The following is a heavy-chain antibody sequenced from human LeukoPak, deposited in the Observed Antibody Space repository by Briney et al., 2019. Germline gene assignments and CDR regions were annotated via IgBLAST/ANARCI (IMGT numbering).Heavy chain of an antibody. D-gene: IGHD3-22*01. Sequence: PGGSLRLSCAASGFTVSSNYMSWVRQAPGKGLEWVSVIYYTGSTYYADSVKGRFTISRDNSKNTLYLQMNSLRAEDTAVYYCARDSYYYDSSGSSYYFDYWGQGTLVTVSS. V-gene: IGHV3-66*01. J-gene: IGHJ4*02. CDR3: ARDSYYYDSSGSSYYFDY. CDR2: IYYTGST. CDR1: GFTVSSNY.